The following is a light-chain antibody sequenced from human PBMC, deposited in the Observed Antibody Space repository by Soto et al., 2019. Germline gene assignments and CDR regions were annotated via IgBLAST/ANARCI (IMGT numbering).Light chain of an antibody. CDR3: QQYYSTPPLT. CDR2: WAS. V-gene: IGKV4-1*01. Sequence: DIVMTQSPDSLAVSLGERATINCKSSQSVLYSSNNKNYLAWYQQKPGQPPKLLIYWASTRESGVPDRISGSGSGTDLTLTISSLQAEDVAVYYCQQYYSTPPLTFGGGTKVEIK. CDR1: QSVLYSSNNKNY. J-gene: IGKJ4*01.